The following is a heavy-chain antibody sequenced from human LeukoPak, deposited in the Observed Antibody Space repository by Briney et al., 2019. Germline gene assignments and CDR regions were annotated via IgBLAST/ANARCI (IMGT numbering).Heavy chain of an antibody. CDR3: AKDRRPYYYDSSGYYPLDY. V-gene: IGHV3-43*02. Sequence: PGGSLRLSCAASGFTFDDYAMHWVRQAPGKGLEWVSLISGDGGSTYYADSVKGRFTISRDNSKNSLYLQMNSLGTEDTALYYCAKDRRPYYYDSSGYYPLDYWGQGTLVTVSS. D-gene: IGHD3-22*01. J-gene: IGHJ4*02. CDR2: ISGDGGST. CDR1: GFTFDDYA.